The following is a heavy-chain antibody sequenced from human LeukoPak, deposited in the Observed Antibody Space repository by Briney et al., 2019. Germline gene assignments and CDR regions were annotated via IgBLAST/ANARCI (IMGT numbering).Heavy chain of an antibody. CDR2: MNPNSGNT. CDR1: GYTFTSYD. J-gene: IGHJ5*02. Sequence: GASVKVSCNASGYTFTSYDINWVRQATGQGLEWMGWMNPNSGNTGYAQKFQGRVTMTRNTSISTAYMELSSLRSEDTAVYYCARGLGRKYYDFWSGPTSWGQGTLVTVSS. D-gene: IGHD3-3*01. CDR3: ARGLGRKYYDFWSGPTS. V-gene: IGHV1-8*01.